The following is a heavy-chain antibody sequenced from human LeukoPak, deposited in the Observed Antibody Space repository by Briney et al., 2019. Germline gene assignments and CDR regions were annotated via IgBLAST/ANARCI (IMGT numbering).Heavy chain of an antibody. CDR1: GGTFSSYA. J-gene: IGHJ6*02. D-gene: IGHD6-6*01. CDR2: INPNSGGT. V-gene: IGHV1-2*06. CDR3: ARAREQLIGMDV. Sequence: ASVKVSCKASGGTFSSYAISWVRQAPGQGLEWMGRINPNSGGTNYAQKFQGRVTMTRDTSISTAYMELSRLRSDDTAVYYCARAREQLIGMDVWGQGTTVTVSS.